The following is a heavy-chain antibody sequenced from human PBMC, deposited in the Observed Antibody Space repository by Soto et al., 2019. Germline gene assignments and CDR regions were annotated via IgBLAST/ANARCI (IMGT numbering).Heavy chain of an antibody. J-gene: IGHJ2*01. CDR1: GGSFSGYY. V-gene: IGHV4-34*01. Sequence: PPETLSLTCAVYGGSFSGYYWSWIRQPPGKGLEWIGEINHSGSTNYNPSLKSRVTISVDTSKNQFSLKLSSVTAADTAVYYCAREPALYLPAPVPGVGLDLWGRGTLVTVSS. CDR3: AREPALYLPAPVPGVGLDL. CDR2: INHSGST. D-gene: IGHD2-2*01.